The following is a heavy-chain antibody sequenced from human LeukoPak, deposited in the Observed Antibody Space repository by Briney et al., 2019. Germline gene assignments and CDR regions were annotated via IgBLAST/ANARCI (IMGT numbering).Heavy chain of an antibody. V-gene: IGHV4-4*02. Sequence: GSLRLSCAASGFTFSSSAMNWVRQPPGKGLEWIGEIYHSGSTNYNPSLKSRVTISVDKSKNQFSLKLSSVTAADTAVYYCARNGGNSDFDYWGQGTLVTVSS. D-gene: IGHD4-23*01. CDR2: IYHSGST. J-gene: IGHJ4*02. CDR3: ARNGGNSDFDY. CDR1: GFTFSSSAM.